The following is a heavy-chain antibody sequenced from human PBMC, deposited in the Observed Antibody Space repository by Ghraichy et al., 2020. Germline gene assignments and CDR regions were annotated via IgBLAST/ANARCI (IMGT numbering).Heavy chain of an antibody. J-gene: IGHJ6*02. V-gene: IGHV3-74*01. CDR3: ARSQPYYDFWSGYLPVYYFYYGMDV. Sequence: GGSLRLSCAASGFTFSSYWMHWVRQAPGKGLVWVASLNSDGSSTSYADSVKGRFTISRDNAKNTLYLQMNSLRAEDTAVYYCARSQPYYDFWSGYLPVYYFYYGMDVWDQGTTVTVTS. CDR1: GFTFSSYW. CDR2: LNSDGSST. D-gene: IGHD3-3*01.